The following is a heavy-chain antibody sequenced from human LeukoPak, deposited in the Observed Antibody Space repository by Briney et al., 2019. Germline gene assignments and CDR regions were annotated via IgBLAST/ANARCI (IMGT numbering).Heavy chain of an antibody. CDR2: MNPNSGNT. Sequence: GASVKVSCKASGYTFTSYDINWVRQATGQGLEWMGWMNPNSGNTGYAQKFQGRVTMTRNTSISTAYMELSSLRSEDTAVYYCARSSSLRFLEWLSELPNYYYYGMDVWGQGTTVTVSS. J-gene: IGHJ6*02. CDR1: GYTFTSYD. V-gene: IGHV1-8*01. D-gene: IGHD3-3*01. CDR3: ARSSSLRFLEWLSELPNYYYYGMDV.